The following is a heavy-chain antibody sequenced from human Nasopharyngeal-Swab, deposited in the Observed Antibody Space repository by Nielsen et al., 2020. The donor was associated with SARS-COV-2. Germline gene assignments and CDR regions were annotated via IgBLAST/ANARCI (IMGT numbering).Heavy chain of an antibody. CDR1: GFSLNRYA. D-gene: IGHD6-19*01. CDR3: AKDRWTYSSGWRDY. Sequence: GGSLRLSCAASGFSLNRYAMSWVRQAPGKWLEWVSAISGSGGSTYYADSVKGRFTISRDNSKNTLYLQMNSLRAEDTAVYYCAKDRWTYSSGWRDYWGQGTLVTVSS. J-gene: IGHJ4*02. V-gene: IGHV3-23*01. CDR2: ISGSGGST.